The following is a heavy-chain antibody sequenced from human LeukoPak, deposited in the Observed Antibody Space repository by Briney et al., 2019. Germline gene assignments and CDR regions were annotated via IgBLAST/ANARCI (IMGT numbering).Heavy chain of an antibody. D-gene: IGHD5-18*01. J-gene: IGHJ4*02. CDR2: INHSGST. V-gene: IGHV4-34*01. Sequence: SETLSLTCAVYGGSFSGYYWSWIRQPPGKGLEWIGEINHSGSTNYNPSLKSRVTISVDTSKNQFSLKLSSVTAADTAVYYCAREDVDTAMVTKLDYWGQGTLVTVSS. CDR1: GGSFSGYY. CDR3: AREDVDTAMVTKLDY.